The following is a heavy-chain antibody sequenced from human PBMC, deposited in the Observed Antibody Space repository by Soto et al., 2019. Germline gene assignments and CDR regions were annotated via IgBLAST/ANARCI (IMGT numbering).Heavy chain of an antibody. CDR3: ARDSGGYCSSTSCYNYYYGMDV. CDR2: ISAYNGNT. Sequence: ASVKVSCKASGYTFTSYGISWVRQAPGQGLEWMGWISAYNGNTNYAQKLQGRVTMTTDTSTSTAYMELRSLRSDDTAVYYCARDSGGYCSSTSCYNYYYGMDVWGQGTTVTVSS. CDR1: GYTFTSYG. V-gene: IGHV1-18*04. D-gene: IGHD2-2*02. J-gene: IGHJ6*02.